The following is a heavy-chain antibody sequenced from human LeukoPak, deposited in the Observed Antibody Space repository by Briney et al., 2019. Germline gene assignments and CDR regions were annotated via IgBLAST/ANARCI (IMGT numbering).Heavy chain of an antibody. V-gene: IGHV4-4*07. D-gene: IGHD3-10*01. CDR1: GGSISSYY. CDR2: IYTSGGP. J-gene: IGHJ4*02. Sequence: SETLSLTCTVSGGSISSYYWSWIRQPAGKGLEWIGRIYTSGGPNSHPSLKTQVSMSVHTSKNPFSLKLSSVTAAETAVYYCARDIGYYGSGSLEYWGQGALVTVSS. CDR3: ARDIGYYGSGSLEY.